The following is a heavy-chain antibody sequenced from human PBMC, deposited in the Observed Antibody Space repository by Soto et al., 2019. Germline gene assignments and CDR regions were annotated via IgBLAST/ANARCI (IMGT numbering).Heavy chain of an antibody. J-gene: IGHJ4*02. Sequence: SETLSLTCTVSGGSISSSSYYWGWIRQPPGKGLEWIGSIYYSGSTYYNPSLKSRVTISVDTSKNQFSLKLSSVTAADTAVYYCASIAARPLDYWGQGTLVTVSS. D-gene: IGHD6-6*01. CDR1: GGSISSSSYY. CDR3: ASIAARPLDY. V-gene: IGHV4-39*01. CDR2: IYYSGST.